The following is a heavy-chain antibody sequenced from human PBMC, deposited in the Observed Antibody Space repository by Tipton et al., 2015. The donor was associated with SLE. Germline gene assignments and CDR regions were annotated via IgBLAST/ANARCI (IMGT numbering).Heavy chain of an antibody. CDR1: GFTFSNFA. J-gene: IGHJ4*02. V-gene: IGHV3-23*01. Sequence: GSLRLSCAASGFTFSNFAVSWVRQAPGKGLEWVSAISRSGDATYYADPVKGWFTISRDNSKNTLYLQMNSLRAEDTAMYSCARGVLISGTTRYLDFWGQGTLVTVSS. CDR3: ARGVLISGTTRYLDF. CDR2: ISRSGDAT. D-gene: IGHD1-7*01.